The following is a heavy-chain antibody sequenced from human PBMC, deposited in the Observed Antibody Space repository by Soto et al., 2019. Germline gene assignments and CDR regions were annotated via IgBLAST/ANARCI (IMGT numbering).Heavy chain of an antibody. D-gene: IGHD5-18*01. CDR2: IYPGDSET. V-gene: IGHV5-51*01. Sequence: GESLKISCKGSGYIFSSYWIGWVRQMPGKGLEWMGMIYPGDSETRYSPSFQGQVTISADKSISTAYLQWSSLKASDTAMYYCATSGYSYGPFDPWGQGTLVTVSS. CDR3: ATSGYSYGPFDP. CDR1: GYIFSSYW. J-gene: IGHJ5*02.